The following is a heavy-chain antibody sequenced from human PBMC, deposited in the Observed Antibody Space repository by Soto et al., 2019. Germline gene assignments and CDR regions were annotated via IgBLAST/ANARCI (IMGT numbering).Heavy chain of an antibody. Sequence: GASVKVSCKASGGTFSSYAISWVRQAPGQGLEWMGGIIPIFGTANYAQKFQGRVTITADESTSTAYMELSSLRSEDTAVYYCARARIQLRPPGYNFDYWGQGTQVTVSS. V-gene: IGHV1-69*13. CDR1: GGTFSSYA. CDR3: ARARIQLRPPGYNFDY. CDR2: IIPIFGTA. D-gene: IGHD5-18*01. J-gene: IGHJ4*02.